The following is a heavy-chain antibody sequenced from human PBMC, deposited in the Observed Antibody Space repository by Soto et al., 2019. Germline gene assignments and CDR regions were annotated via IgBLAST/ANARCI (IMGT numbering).Heavy chain of an antibody. CDR2: ITWNSGSI. J-gene: IGHJ4*02. CDR1: GFTFDDYA. CDR3: AKYDY. Sequence: EVQLVESGGGLVQPGRSLRLSCAASGFTFDDYAMHWVRQAPGKGLEWVSGITWNSGSIGYADSVKGRFTISRDNAKNSLYLQMNNLRAEDTALYYCAKYDYWGQGTLVTVSS. V-gene: IGHV3-9*01.